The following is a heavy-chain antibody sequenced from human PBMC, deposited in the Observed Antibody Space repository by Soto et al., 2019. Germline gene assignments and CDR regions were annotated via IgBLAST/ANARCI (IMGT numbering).Heavy chain of an antibody. CDR3: AREIWPWFVGGGMDV. CDR2: ISYDGNNK. Sequence: QVQRVESGGGVVQPGRSLRLSCTASGFTISSYAMHWVRQAPGKGLEWVAGISYDGNNKNYADSVKGRFTISRDNSKNSLYVQMNSLIGDDTAVYYCAREIWPWFVGGGMDVWGQGTTVTVSS. V-gene: IGHV3-30-3*01. CDR1: GFTISSYA. J-gene: IGHJ6*02. D-gene: IGHD3-16*01.